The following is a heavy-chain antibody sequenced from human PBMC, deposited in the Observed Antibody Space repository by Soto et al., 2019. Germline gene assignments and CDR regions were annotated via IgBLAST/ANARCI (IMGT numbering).Heavy chain of an antibody. CDR3: ARSGPPAGY. CDR2: INPGGTTT. D-gene: IGHD3-10*01. J-gene: IGHJ4*02. Sequence: GASVKVSCKASGYSYTSHYMHWVRQAPGQGLEWMGTINPGGTTTSYAQKFQGRVTMTRDTSTSTVYMELSSLTSEDTAVYYCARSGPPAGYWGQGTLVTVSS. V-gene: IGHV1-46*01. CDR1: GYSYTSHY.